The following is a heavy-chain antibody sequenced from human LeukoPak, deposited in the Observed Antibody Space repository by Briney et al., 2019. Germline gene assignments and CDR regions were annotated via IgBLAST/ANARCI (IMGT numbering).Heavy chain of an antibody. V-gene: IGHV3-23*01. CDR2: ISGSGGST. D-gene: IGHD5-18*01. J-gene: IGHJ4*02. Sequence: GGSLRLSCAASGFTFSSYAMSWVRQAPGKGLEWVSAISGSGGSTYYADSVKGRFTISRDNSKNTLYLQMNSLRAEDTAVYYCAKDLRGYSYGYPSSDYWGQGTLVTVSS. CDR3: AKDLRGYSYGYPSSDY. CDR1: GFTFSSYA.